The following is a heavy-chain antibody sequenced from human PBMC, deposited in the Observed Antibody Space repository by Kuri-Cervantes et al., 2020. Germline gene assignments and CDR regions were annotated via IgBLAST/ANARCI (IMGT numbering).Heavy chain of an antibody. CDR1: DGSISNYY. V-gene: IGHV4-59*04. Sequence: SEPLSLTFTVSDGSISNYYWSWLRQPPGKGLEWIGSIYHSGSTYYNPSLKSRVTISVDTSKNQFSLKLSSVTAADTAVYYCALGATSYYYMDVWGKGTTVTVSS. J-gene: IGHJ6*03. D-gene: IGHD1-26*01. CDR2: IYHSGST. CDR3: ALGATSYYYMDV.